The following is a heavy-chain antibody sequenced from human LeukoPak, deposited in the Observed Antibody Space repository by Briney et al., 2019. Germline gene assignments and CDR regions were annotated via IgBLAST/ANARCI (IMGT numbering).Heavy chain of an antibody. Sequence: SETLSLTCAVYGGSFSGYYWSWIHQPPGKGLEWIGEINHSESTSYNPSLKSRVTISVDTSKNQFSLKLSSVTAADTAVYYCARDEYYYGSGRVMGFIWGQGTLVTVSS. D-gene: IGHD3-10*01. J-gene: IGHJ4*02. CDR3: ARDEYYYGSGRVMGFI. V-gene: IGHV4-34*01. CDR2: INHSEST. CDR1: GGSFSGYY.